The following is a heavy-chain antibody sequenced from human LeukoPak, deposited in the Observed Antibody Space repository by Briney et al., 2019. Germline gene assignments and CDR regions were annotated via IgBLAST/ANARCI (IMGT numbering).Heavy chain of an antibody. CDR2: IIPIFGTA. D-gene: IGHD2-2*01. J-gene: IGHJ4*02. V-gene: IGHV1-69*05. Sequence: SVKVSCKASGGTFSSFAISWVRQAPGQGLEWMGGIIPIFGTANYAQKFQGRVTITTDESTSTAYMELSSLRSEDTAVYYCARRSTSWASFDYWGQGTLVTVSS. CDR1: GGTFSSFA. CDR3: ARRSTSWASFDY.